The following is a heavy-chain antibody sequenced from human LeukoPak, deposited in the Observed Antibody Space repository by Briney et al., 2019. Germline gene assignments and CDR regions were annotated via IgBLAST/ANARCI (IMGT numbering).Heavy chain of an antibody. CDR1: EFTFSRYS. D-gene: IGHD4-17*01. Sequence: PGGSLRLSCAASEFTFSRYSMNWFRQAPAEGLEWVSSISSGGHDIYYADSVKGRFTISRDNAKNSLYLQMNSLRVEDTAVYYCARHGDGFYYGMDVWGQGTTVTVSS. V-gene: IGHV3-21*01. CDR2: ISSGGHDI. J-gene: IGHJ6*02. CDR3: ARHGDGFYYGMDV.